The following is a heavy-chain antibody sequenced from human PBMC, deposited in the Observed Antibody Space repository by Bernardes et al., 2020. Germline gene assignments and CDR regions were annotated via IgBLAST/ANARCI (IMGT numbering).Heavy chain of an antibody. J-gene: IGHJ5*02. CDR1: RFSLRTRGVG. V-gene: IGHV2-5*02. CDR3: AHEKYSSSWYNWFDP. CDR2: IYWDDDK. Sequence: GPTPGQPTQTLTLTLPFSRFSLRTRGVGVGWSRQPPGKALEWLALIYWDDDKRYSPSLKSRLTITKDTSKNQVVLTMTNMDPVDTATYYCAHEKYSSSWYNWFDPWGQGTLVTVSS. D-gene: IGHD6-13*01.